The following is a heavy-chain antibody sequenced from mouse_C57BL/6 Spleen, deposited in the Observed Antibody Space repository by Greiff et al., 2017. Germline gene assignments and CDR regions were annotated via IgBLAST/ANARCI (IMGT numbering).Heavy chain of an antibody. V-gene: IGHV2-3*01. CDR2: IWGDGST. CDR1: GFSLTSYG. Sequence: QVQLKESGPGLVAPSQSLSITCTASGFSLTSYGVSWVRQPPGKGLEWLGAIWGDGSTTYHSALIYRLSISKDNYTRQVFIKRNSLEADDTASYYSGRGAYSNYERYFDDWGTGTTVTVSS. D-gene: IGHD2-5*01. J-gene: IGHJ1*03. CDR3: GRGAYSNYERYFDD.